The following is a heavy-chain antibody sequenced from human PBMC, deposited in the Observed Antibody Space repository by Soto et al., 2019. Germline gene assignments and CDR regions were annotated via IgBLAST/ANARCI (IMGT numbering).Heavy chain of an antibody. J-gene: IGHJ4*02. D-gene: IGHD1-26*01. CDR1: GFSISDYW. CDR3: CHTWV. CDR2: INEDGSGE. V-gene: IGHV3-7*01. Sequence: EVQMVESGGGLVQPGGSLRLSCAASGFSISDYWMSWVRQAPGKGLEWVGNINEDGSGEYYVDSGKGRFTISRDNARNSLYLQMNSLRVEDTAVYYCCHTWVGGQGTLVTVSS.